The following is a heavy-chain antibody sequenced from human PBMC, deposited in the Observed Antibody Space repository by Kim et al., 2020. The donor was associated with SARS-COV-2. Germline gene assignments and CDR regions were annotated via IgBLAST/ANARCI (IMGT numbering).Heavy chain of an antibody. Sequence: GGSLRLFCAASGFTFSSYAMHWVRQAPGKGLEWVAVISYDGSNKYYADSVKGRFTISRDNSKNTLYLQMNSLRAEDTAVYYCARGPKGWYCSSTSCHWFDPWGQGTLVTASS. CDR3: ARGPKGWYCSSTSCHWFDP. D-gene: IGHD2-2*01. CDR2: ISYDGSNK. V-gene: IGHV3-30*04. J-gene: IGHJ5*02. CDR1: GFTFSSYA.